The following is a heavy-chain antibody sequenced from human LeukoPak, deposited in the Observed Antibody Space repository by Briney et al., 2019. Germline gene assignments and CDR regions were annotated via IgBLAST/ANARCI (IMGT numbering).Heavy chain of an antibody. J-gene: IGHJ4*02. CDR3: ARDTLWE. V-gene: IGHV3-30-3*01. CDR1: GFTFSGYT. CDR2: ISFDGSNK. Sequence: GGSLGLSCAVSGFTFSGYTMHWVRQAPGKGLEWVAVISFDGSNKYYEDSVKGRFTISRDNSKNTLYLQMNSLRPDDTAIYYCARDTLWEWGQGTLVTVSS. D-gene: IGHD1-26*01.